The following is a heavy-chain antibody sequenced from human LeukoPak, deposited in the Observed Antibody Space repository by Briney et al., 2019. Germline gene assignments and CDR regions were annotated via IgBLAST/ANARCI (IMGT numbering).Heavy chain of an antibody. CDR3: ARRMTRTSDLDY. CDR1: GYTFTTYW. J-gene: IGHJ4*02. V-gene: IGHV5-51*01. CDR2: IYPGDSDT. Sequence: RGSLKISCKGSGYTFTTYWIGWVRQMPGKGLEWMGIIYPGDSDTRYSPAFQGQVTISADKSISTAYLQWSSLKASDTAIYYCARRMTRTSDLDYWGQGTLVTVSS. D-gene: IGHD2-2*01.